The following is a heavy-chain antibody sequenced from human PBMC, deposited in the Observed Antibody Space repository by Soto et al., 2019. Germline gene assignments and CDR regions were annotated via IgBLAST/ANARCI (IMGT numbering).Heavy chain of an antibody. Sequence: QLQLQESGPGLVKPSETLSLTCTVSGGSISSSSYYWGWIRQPPGKGLEWIGSIYYSGSTYYNPSLKSRVTISVDTSKNQFSLKLSSVTAADTAVYYCAREGDSSGWYTVYDYWGQGTLVTVSS. D-gene: IGHD6-19*01. CDR2: IYYSGST. CDR3: AREGDSSGWYTVYDY. V-gene: IGHV4-39*02. CDR1: GGSISSSSYY. J-gene: IGHJ4*02.